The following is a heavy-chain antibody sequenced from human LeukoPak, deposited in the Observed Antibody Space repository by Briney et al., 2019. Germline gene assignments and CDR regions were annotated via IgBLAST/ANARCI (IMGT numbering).Heavy chain of an antibody. CDR2: ISSSGGST. CDR1: GFTFSSYA. V-gene: IGHV3-23*01. D-gene: IGHD6-6*01. J-gene: IGHJ3*01. CDR3: VKAYSSSTDAFDV. Sequence: GGSLRLSCAASGFTFSSYAMSWVRQAPGKGLEWVSGISSSGGSTYYADSVKGRFTISRDNSKNTLYLQMNSLRAEDTAVYYCVKAYSSSTDAFDVWGQETMVTVSS.